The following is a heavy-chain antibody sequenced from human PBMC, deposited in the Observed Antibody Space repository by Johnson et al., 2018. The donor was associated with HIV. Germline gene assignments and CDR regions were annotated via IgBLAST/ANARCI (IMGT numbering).Heavy chain of an antibody. CDR1: GFTFSSYG. J-gene: IGHJ3*02. V-gene: IGHV3-33*06. D-gene: IGHD1-26*01. CDR3: AKWGSGSYPDAFDI. CDR2: IWYDGSNK. Sequence: VQLVESGGGVVQPGRSLRLSCAASGFTFSSYGTHWVRQAPGKGLEWVAVIWYDGSNKYYADSVKGRFTISRDNSKNTLYLQMNSLRAEDTAVYYCAKWGSGSYPDAFDIWGQGTMVTVSS.